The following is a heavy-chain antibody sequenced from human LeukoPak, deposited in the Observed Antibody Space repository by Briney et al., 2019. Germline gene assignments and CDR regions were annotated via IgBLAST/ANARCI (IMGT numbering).Heavy chain of an antibody. Sequence: PGGSLRLSCAASGFTFSSYWMSWVRQAPGKGLEWVANIKQDGSEKYYVDSVKGRFTISRDSAKNSLYLQMNSLRAEDTAVYYCARGLRSYYQPGSNWFDPWGQGTLVTVSS. CDR1: GFTFSSYW. J-gene: IGHJ5*02. D-gene: IGHD3-10*01. CDR2: IKQDGSEK. V-gene: IGHV3-7*04. CDR3: ARGLRSYYQPGSNWFDP.